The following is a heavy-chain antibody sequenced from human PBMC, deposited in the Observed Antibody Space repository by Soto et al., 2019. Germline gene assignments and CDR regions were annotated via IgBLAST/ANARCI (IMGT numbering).Heavy chain of an antibody. D-gene: IGHD2-2*03. CDR3: AREGNLGRWIQPLDS. J-gene: IGHJ4*02. V-gene: IGHV4-31*03. Sequence: SETLSLTCTVSGDSISSGGYYWTWIRQHPGKGLEWIGYIYSSGSTYYSPSLKSRVTMSVDTSKNHFSLKLISVTTADTAVYFCAREGNLGRWIQPLDSWGQGTLVTVSS. CDR2: IYSSGST. CDR1: GDSISSGGYY.